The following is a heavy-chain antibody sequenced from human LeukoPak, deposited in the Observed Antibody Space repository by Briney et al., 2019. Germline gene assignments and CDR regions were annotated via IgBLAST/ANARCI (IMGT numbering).Heavy chain of an antibody. CDR2: ISGSGGST. Sequence: SGGSLRLSCAASGFTFSSYAMSWVRQAPGKGLEWVSAISGSGGSTYYADSVKGRFTISRDNSKNPLYLQMNSLRAEDTAVYYCSKGGYYDGSGSYYEMDVWGQGTTVTVSS. J-gene: IGHJ6*02. CDR1: GFTFSSYA. V-gene: IGHV3-23*01. D-gene: IGHD3-10*01. CDR3: SKGGYYDGSGSYYEMDV.